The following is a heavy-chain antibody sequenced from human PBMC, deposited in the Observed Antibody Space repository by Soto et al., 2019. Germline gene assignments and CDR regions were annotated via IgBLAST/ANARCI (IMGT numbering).Heavy chain of an antibody. V-gene: IGHV5-51*01. Sequence: PGESLKISCQGSGYSFTNHWIAWVRQMPGKGLEWMGDIYPGDSDTRYSPSFQGQVTISADKSTSTTCLQWSSLKASDTAMYYCATLGSDYNNCFDYWGQGTQVTVSS. D-gene: IGHD4-4*01. J-gene: IGHJ4*02. CDR1: GYSFTNHW. CDR2: IYPGDSDT. CDR3: ATLGSDYNNCFDY.